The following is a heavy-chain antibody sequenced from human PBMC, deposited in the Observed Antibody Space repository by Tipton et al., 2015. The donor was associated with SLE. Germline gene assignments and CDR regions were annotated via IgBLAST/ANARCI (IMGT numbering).Heavy chain of an antibody. CDR2: IYHIGST. V-gene: IGHV4-38-2*02. CDR1: DYSITSNNF. J-gene: IGHJ4*02. Sequence: TLSLTCTISDYSITSNNFWGWIRQPPGKGLVWIGRIYHIGSTYYNPSLKSRVTISVDTSNNQFSLKLNSVTVADTAVYFCAKDYDYSGFDYWGQGTLVTVSS. D-gene: IGHD4-11*01. CDR3: AKDYDYSGFDY.